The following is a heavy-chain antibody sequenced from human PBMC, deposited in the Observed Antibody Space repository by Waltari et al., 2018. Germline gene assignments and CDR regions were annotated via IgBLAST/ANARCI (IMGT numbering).Heavy chain of an antibody. J-gene: IGHJ3*01. CDR3: ARLLNGAFDF. CDR1: GYSISSGYY. V-gene: IGHV4-38-2*01. Sequence: QVQLQESGPGLEKPSETLSLTCAVSGYSISSGYYWGWLRQPPGKGRGWIGRIFHSGSTYYNPALKSRGTISVDTSKNQFSLKLSSVTAADTAVYYWARLLNGAFDFWGQGTMVTVSS. D-gene: IGHD2-8*01. CDR2: IFHSGST.